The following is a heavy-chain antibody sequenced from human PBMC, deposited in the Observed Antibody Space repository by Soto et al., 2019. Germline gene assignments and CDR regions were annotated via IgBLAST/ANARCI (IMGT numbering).Heavy chain of an antibody. CDR2: ISSSSSYI. J-gene: IGHJ3*02. V-gene: IGHV3-21*01. Sequence: EVQLVESGGGLVKPGGSLRLSCAASGFTFSSYSMNWVRQAPGKGLEWVSSISSSSSYIYYADSVKGRFTISRDNAKNSLYLQMNSLGAEDTAVYYCARVNDYIWGSYRYTHAFDIWGQGTMVTVSS. CDR3: ARVNDYIWGSYRYTHAFDI. CDR1: GFTFSSYS. D-gene: IGHD3-16*02.